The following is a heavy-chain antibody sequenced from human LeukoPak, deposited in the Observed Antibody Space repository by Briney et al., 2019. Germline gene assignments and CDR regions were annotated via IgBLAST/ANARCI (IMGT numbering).Heavy chain of an antibody. Sequence: GGSLRLSCEASGITVDINYMTWVRQAPGKALECVSLIYPSGKTLYADSVKDRFSISRDSSKNTVYLHMNTLRAGDTAVYYCARGVSHDSSPYLDSFDVWGQGTMVTVAS. CDR1: GITVDINY. D-gene: IGHD3-22*01. J-gene: IGHJ3*01. CDR3: ARGVSHDSSPYLDSFDV. CDR2: IYPSGKT. V-gene: IGHV3-66*01.